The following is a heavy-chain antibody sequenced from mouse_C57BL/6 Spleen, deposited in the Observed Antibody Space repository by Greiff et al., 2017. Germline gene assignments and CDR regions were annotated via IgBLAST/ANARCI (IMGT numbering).Heavy chain of an antibody. CDR2: IYWDDDK. Sequence: QVTLKVSGPGILQSSQTLSLTCSFSGFSLSTSGMGVSWIRQPSGKGLEWLAHIYWDDDKRYNPSLKSRLPISKDPSRNQVFLKITSVDTADTAPYYCARSNGNYPFYWYFDVWGTGTTVTVSS. CDR3: ARSNGNYPFYWYFDV. V-gene: IGHV8-12*01. D-gene: IGHD2-1*01. J-gene: IGHJ1*03. CDR1: GFSLSTSGMG.